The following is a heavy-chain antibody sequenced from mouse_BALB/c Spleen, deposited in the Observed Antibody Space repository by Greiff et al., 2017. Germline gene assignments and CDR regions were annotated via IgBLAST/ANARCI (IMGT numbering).Heavy chain of an antibody. D-gene: IGHD2-4*01. CDR3: ARDDYDGELFAY. CDR1: GFTFSSYA. Sequence: DVKLVESGGGLVKPGGSLKLSCAASGFTFSSYAMSWVRQSPEKRLEWVAEISSGGSYTYYPDTVTGRFTISRDNAKNTLYLEMSSLRSEDTAMYYCARDDYDGELFAYWGQGTLVTVSA. V-gene: IGHV5-9-4*01. CDR2: ISSGGSYT. J-gene: IGHJ3*01.